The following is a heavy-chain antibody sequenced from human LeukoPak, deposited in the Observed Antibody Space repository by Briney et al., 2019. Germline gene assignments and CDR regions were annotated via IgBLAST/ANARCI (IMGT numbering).Heavy chain of an antibody. CDR1: GFTFSSYA. J-gene: IGHJ6*02. CDR3: AKDQVYYYDSSGPAFVV. CDR2: ISGSGGST. D-gene: IGHD3-22*01. Sequence: GGSLRLSCAASGFTFSSYAMSWVRQAPGKGLEWVSAISGSGGSTYYADSVKGRFTISRDNSKNTLYLQMNSLRAEDTAVYYCAKDQVYYYDSSGPAFVVWGQGTTVTVSS. V-gene: IGHV3-23*01.